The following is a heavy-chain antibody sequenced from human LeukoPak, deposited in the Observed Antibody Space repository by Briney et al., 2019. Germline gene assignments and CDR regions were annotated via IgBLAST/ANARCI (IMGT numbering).Heavy chain of an antibody. V-gene: IGHV3-30-3*01. J-gene: IGHJ3*02. Sequence: GGSLRLSCAASGFTVSSNYMTWVRQAPGKGLEWVAVISYDGSNKYYADSVKGRFTISRDNSKNTLYLQMNSLRAEDTAVYYCATGQEAAAGTGTFDIWGQGTMVTVSS. CDR3: ATGQEAAAGTGTFDI. D-gene: IGHD6-13*01. CDR2: ISYDGSNK. CDR1: GFTVSSNY.